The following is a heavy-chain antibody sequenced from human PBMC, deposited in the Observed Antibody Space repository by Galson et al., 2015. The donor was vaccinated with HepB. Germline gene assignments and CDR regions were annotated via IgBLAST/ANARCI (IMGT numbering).Heavy chain of an antibody. V-gene: IGHV3-64D*06. D-gene: IGHD3-9*01. CDR2: ISHNGGAT. Sequence: SLRLSCAGSGFRFHYYALHWVRQAPGKGLEFVSGISHNGGATKFADSVRDRFTISRDNSKNTMYLQMNSLRTEDTAVYYCVKEDILTGYSVGGFHFWDRGTMVTVSS. J-gene: IGHJ3*01. CDR1: GFRFHYYA. CDR3: VKEDILTGYSVGGFHF.